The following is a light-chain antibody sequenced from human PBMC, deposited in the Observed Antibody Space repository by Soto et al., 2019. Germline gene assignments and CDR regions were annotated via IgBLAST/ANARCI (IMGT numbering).Light chain of an antibody. CDR1: QGIRHD. V-gene: IGKV1-6*01. CDR2: AAS. CDR3: LEDHSYPRT. J-gene: IGKJ4*01. Sequence: AIEMTQSPASLSVSVGDRVTITCRASQGIRHDLGWYQQKPGKAPELLIYAASILQTGVPSRLSGSGSGTDFNLTINGLQPEDFAMYYGLEDHSYPRTFGGGNEVEIK.